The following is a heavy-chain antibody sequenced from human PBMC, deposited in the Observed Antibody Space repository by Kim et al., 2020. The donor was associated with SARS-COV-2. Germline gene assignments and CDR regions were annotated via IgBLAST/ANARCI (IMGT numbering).Heavy chain of an antibody. V-gene: IGHV3-21*06. CDR2: SNEI. J-gene: IGHJ4*02. Sequence: SNEIDYADAGKARFTTPRDNAKNSLYLQMNSLRVEDTAVYYCAKGLQFYDSWGQGTLVIVSS. D-gene: IGHD2-21*02. CDR3: AKGLQFYDS.